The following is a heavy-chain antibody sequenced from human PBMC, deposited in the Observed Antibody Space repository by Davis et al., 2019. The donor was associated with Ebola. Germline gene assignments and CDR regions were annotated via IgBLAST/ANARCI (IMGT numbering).Heavy chain of an antibody. V-gene: IGHV3-43D*03. CDR3: AKMGTTSDHY. D-gene: IGHD1-14*01. CDR2: VSWDGAGT. Sequence: PGGSLRLSCAASALTFDDYAMHWVRQAPGKGLEWVSLVSWDGAGTYYADSVKGRFTISRDNSKNSLYLQMNSLGIEDTAFYYCAKMGTTSDHYWGQGTLVTVS. CDR1: ALTFDDYA. J-gene: IGHJ4*02.